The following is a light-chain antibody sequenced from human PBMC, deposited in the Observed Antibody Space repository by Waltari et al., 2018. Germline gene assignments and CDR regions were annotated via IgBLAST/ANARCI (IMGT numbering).Light chain of an antibody. CDR3: GQGTHLPPWT. J-gene: IGKJ1*01. CDR2: EVS. Sequence: DVVMTQSPLSLPITPGQPASISCRSSQSLVHSNGNTYLSWYSQKPGQPPRRLIYEVSNQDSGVPDRFSGSGAGRDFTLKISRVEAEDVGVYYCGQGTHLPPWTFGQGTKVEIK. V-gene: IGKV2-30*02. CDR1: QSLVHSNGNTY.